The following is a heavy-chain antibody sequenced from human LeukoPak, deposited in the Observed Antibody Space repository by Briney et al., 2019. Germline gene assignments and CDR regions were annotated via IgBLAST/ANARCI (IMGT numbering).Heavy chain of an antibody. CDR2: IKKDGSET. V-gene: IGHV3-7*05. CDR3: ARGAGMVPGDY. D-gene: IGHD5-18*01. Sequence: GGSLRLSCAGSGFTFSRWWMSWVRQAPGKGLEWVANIKKDGSETYYVDSVKGRFTISRDNAKNSLYLQMNSLRAEDTAVYYCARGAGMVPGDYWGQGSLVTVSS. J-gene: IGHJ4*02. CDR1: GFTFSRWW.